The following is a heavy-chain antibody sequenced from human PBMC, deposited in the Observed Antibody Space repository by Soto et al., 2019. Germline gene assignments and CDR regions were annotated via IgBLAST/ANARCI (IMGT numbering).Heavy chain of an antibody. CDR2: IIPILGIA. V-gene: IGHV1-69*08. J-gene: IGHJ4*02. CDR3: ARDDCSGGSCDDDFDY. D-gene: IGHD2-15*01. Sequence: QVQLVQSGAEVKKPGSSVKVSCKASGGTFSSYTISWVRQAPGQGLEWMGRIIPILGIANYAQKFQGRVTITADKSTSTAYMELSSLRSEDTAVYYCARDDCSGGSCDDDFDYWGQGTLVTVSS. CDR1: GGTFSSYT.